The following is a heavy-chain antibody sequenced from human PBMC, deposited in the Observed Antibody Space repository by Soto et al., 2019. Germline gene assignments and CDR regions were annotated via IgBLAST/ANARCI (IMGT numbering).Heavy chain of an antibody. CDR3: ARGRGSSSWSSFRNWFDP. Sequence: SENLSLTCAFYGGSFSGYYWSWIRQPPGKGLEWIGEINHSGSTNYNPSLKSRVTISVDTSKNQFSLKLSSVTAADTAVYYCARGRGSSSWSSFRNWFDPWGQGTLVTVS. D-gene: IGHD6-13*01. CDR1: GGSFSGYY. CDR2: INHSGST. J-gene: IGHJ5*02. V-gene: IGHV4-34*01.